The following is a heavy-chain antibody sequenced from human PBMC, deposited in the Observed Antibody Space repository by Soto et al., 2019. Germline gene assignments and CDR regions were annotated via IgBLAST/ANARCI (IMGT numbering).Heavy chain of an antibody. Sequence: PSETLSLTCGVSGDTISTGGYSWAWIRQPPGKALEWIGHTYHSGNPYYNPSLKSRVIISVDRSKNQFSLKLSSVTAADTAVYYCARGFPTVVTVDYWGQGTLVTVSS. D-gene: IGHD4-17*01. V-gene: IGHV4-30-2*01. J-gene: IGHJ4*02. CDR3: ARGFPTVVTVDY. CDR2: TYHSGNP. CDR1: GDTISTGGYS.